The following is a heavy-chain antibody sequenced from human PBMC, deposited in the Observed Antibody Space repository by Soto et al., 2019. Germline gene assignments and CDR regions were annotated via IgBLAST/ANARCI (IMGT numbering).Heavy chain of an antibody. D-gene: IGHD3-3*01. CDR2: IIPIFGTA. CDR1: GVTFSSYA. J-gene: IGHJ6*02. Sequence: SVKVSCKASGVTFSSYAISWVRQAPGQGLEWMGGIIPIFGTANYAQKFQGRVTITADESTSTAYMELSSLRSEDTAVYYCASRLEVLRFLEWSTNYYGMDVWGQGTTVTVSS. V-gene: IGHV1-69*13. CDR3: ASRLEVLRFLEWSTNYYGMDV.